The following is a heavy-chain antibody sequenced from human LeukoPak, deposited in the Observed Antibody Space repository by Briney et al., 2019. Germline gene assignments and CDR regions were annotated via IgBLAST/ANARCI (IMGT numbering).Heavy chain of an antibody. V-gene: IGHV3-11*01. CDR2: ISSSGSTI. Sequence: GGSLRLSCAASGFTFSDYYMSWIRQAPGKGLEWVSYISSSGSTIYYADSVKGRFTISRDNAKNSLYLQMNSLRAEDTAVYYCARDRPDCSSTSCYRSSLYYYYMDVWGKGNTVTVSS. D-gene: IGHD2-2*02. CDR3: ARDRPDCSSTSCYRSSLYYYYMDV. CDR1: GFTFSDYY. J-gene: IGHJ6*03.